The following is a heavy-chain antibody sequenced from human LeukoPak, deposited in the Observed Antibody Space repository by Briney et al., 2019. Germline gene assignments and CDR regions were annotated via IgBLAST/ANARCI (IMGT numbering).Heavy chain of an antibody. D-gene: IGHD3-22*01. V-gene: IGHV3-48*03. CDR3: ARAGRHSLGYYWLY. CDR1: GFTFSSYE. Sequence: PGGSLRLSCAASGFTFSSYEMNWVRQAPGKGLEWVSYISSSGSTIYYADSVKGRFTISRDNAKNSLYLQMNSLRAEDTAVYYCARAGRHSLGYYWLYWGQGTLVTVSS. J-gene: IGHJ4*02. CDR2: ISSSGSTI.